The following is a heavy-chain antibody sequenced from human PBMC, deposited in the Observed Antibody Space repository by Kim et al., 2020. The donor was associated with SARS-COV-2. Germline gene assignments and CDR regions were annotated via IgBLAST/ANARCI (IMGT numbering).Heavy chain of an antibody. V-gene: IGHV3-30*18. CDR3: AKDSSWLVREDYYYGMDV. J-gene: IGHJ6*02. Sequence: GGSLRLSCAASGFTFSSYGMHWVRQAPGKGLEWVAVISYDGSNKYYADSVKGRFTISRDNSKNTLYLQMNSLRAEDTAVYYCAKDSSWLVREDYYYGMDVWGQGTTVTVSS. D-gene: IGHD6-19*01. CDR2: ISYDGSNK. CDR1: GFTFSSYG.